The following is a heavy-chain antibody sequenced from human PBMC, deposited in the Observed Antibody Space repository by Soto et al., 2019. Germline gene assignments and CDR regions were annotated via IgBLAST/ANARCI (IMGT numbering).Heavy chain of an antibody. V-gene: IGHV1-2*02. Sequence: GASVKVSFKASGYTFTGYYMHWVRQAPGQGLEWMGWINPKSGGTNYAQNFQGRVTMTRDTSISTAYMELSRLRSDDTAVYYCARISADGYTYGPFDYWSQGTLVTVSS. J-gene: IGHJ4*02. D-gene: IGHD5-18*01. CDR3: ARISADGYTYGPFDY. CDR2: INPKSGGT. CDR1: GYTFTGYY.